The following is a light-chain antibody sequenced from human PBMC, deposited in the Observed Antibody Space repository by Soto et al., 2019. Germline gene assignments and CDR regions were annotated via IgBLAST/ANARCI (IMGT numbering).Light chain of an antibody. J-gene: IGKJ1*01. CDR2: GAS. V-gene: IGKV3-20*01. CDR3: QQYVSSQA. Sequence: EMVLTQSPGTLSLSPGERATLSCSASQSVSSSYLAWYLQKPGQAPRLLIYGASSRATGIPDRFSGSGSGTDITLTISRLDPEDFALYYCQQYVSSQAVGHGPQVEIK. CDR1: QSVSSSY.